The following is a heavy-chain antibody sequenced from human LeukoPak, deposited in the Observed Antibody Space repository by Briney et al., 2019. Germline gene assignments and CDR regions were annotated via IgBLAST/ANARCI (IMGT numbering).Heavy chain of an antibody. CDR3: ASTSGYCSGGNCYSAFDY. CDR1: GGSFSTSY. J-gene: IGHJ4*02. D-gene: IGHD2-15*01. V-gene: IGHV4-59*01. CDR2: IYYSGST. Sequence: SETLSLTCTVSGGSFSTSYWNWTRQPPGKGLEWIGYIYYSGSTNSNPSPKSRLTISVDTSNNHFSLKLSSVTAADTAVYYWASTSGYCSGGNCYSAFDYWGQGTLVTVSS.